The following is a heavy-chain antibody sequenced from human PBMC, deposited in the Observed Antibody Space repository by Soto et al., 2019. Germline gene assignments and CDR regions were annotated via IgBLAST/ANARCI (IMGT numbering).Heavy chain of an antibody. D-gene: IGHD3-9*01. CDR2: IYHSGST. Sequence: SETLSLTCAVSGGSISSGGYSWSWIRQPPGKGLEWIGYIYHSGSTYYNPSLKSRVTISVDRSKNQFSLKLSSVTAADTAVYYCARHESRPYYDILTGPLAHFKHWGQGTLVTV. CDR3: ARHESRPYYDILTGPLAHFKH. V-gene: IGHV4-30-2*01. CDR1: GGSISSGGYS. J-gene: IGHJ1*01.